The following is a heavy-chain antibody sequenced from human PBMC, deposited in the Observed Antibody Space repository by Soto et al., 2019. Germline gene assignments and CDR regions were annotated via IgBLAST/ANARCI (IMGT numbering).Heavy chain of an antibody. Sequence: SETLSLTCAVYGWSFSGYYWSWIRQPPGKGLEWIGEINHSGSTNYNPSLKSRVTISVDTSKNQFSLKLSSVTAADTAVYYCARKTKPLIAAAGRGYNWFDPWGQGTLVTVSS. CDR2: INHSGST. CDR3: ARKTKPLIAAAGRGYNWFDP. CDR1: GWSFSGYY. J-gene: IGHJ5*02. V-gene: IGHV4-34*01. D-gene: IGHD6-13*01.